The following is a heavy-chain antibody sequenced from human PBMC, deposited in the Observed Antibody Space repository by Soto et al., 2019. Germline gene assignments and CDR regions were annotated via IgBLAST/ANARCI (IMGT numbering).Heavy chain of an antibody. CDR3: ARLPNKSPQN. V-gene: IGHV3-74*01. Sequence: EVQLVESGGGLVQPGGSLRLSCVASGFTFSSYWMHWVRQAPGKGLVWVSSISNDGSSISYADPVKGRFTISRDNAKNTLYLQMNSLRAEDTAVYYCARLPNKSPQNWGQGTLVIVSP. CDR1: GFTFSSYW. J-gene: IGHJ1*01. CDR2: ISNDGSSI.